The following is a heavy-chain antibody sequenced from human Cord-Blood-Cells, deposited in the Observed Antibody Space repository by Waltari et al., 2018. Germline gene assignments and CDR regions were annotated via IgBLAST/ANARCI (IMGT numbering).Heavy chain of an antibody. CDR2: INAGNGNT. V-gene: IGHV1-3*01. CDR3: ARVRRAYGSGSYYFDY. Sequence: QVQLVQSGAEVKKPGASVKVSCKASGYTFTSYAMHWVRQAPGQRLEWMGWINAGNGNTKYSQKFQGRVTITRDTSAGTAYMELSSLRSEDTAVYYCARVRRAYGSGSYYFDYWGQGTLVTVSS. D-gene: IGHD3-10*01. CDR1: GYTFTSYA. J-gene: IGHJ4*02.